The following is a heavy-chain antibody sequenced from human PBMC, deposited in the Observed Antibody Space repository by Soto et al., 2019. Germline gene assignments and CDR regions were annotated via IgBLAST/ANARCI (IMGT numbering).Heavy chain of an antibody. Sequence: GESLKISCXGSGYSFTSYWISWVRQMPGKGLEWMGRIDPSDSYTNYSPSFQGHVTISADKSISTAYLQWSSLKASDTAMYYCARSIAVAAYYYGMDVWGQGTTVTVSS. CDR2: IDPSDSYT. CDR1: GYSFTSYW. CDR3: ARSIAVAAYYYGMDV. D-gene: IGHD6-19*01. V-gene: IGHV5-10-1*01. J-gene: IGHJ6*02.